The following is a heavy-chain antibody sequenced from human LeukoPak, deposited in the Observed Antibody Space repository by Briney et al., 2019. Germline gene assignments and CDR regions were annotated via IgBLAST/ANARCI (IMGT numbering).Heavy chain of an antibody. V-gene: IGHV3-23*01. Sequence: GGSLRLSCAASGFTFDDCAMTWVRQAPGKGLEWVSVISGSAGITYYADSVKGRFTISRDNSWNTLYLQMNSLRAEDTAVYYCAKDQVISGSEASDIWGQGTMVTVSS. CDR1: GFTFDDCA. D-gene: IGHD2-21*01. CDR3: AKDQVISGSEASDI. CDR2: ISGSAGIT. J-gene: IGHJ3*02.